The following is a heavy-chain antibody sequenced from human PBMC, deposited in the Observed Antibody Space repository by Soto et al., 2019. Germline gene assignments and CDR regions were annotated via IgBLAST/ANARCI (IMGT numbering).Heavy chain of an antibody. CDR2: INHSGST. CDR1: GGSFSGYY. V-gene: IGHV4-34*01. D-gene: IGHD3-3*01. Sequence: SETLSLTCAVYGGSFSGYYWSWIRQPPGKGLEWIGEINHSGSTNYNPSLKSRVTISVDTSKNQFSLKLSSVTAADTAVYYCARKYYDFWSGYSVGFDWFDPWGPGTLVPVSS. J-gene: IGHJ5*02. CDR3: ARKYYDFWSGYSVGFDWFDP.